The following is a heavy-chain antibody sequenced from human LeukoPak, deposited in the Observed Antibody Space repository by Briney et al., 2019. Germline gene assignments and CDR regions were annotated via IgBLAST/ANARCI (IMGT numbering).Heavy chain of an antibody. CDR1: GFTFDDYT. D-gene: IGHD1-26*01. CDR2: ISWDGGST. CDR3: ARGSSGPFGY. Sequence: PGGSLRLSCAASGFTFDDYTMHWVRQAPGKGLEWVSLISWDGGSTYYADSVKGRFTISRDNSKNTLYLQMNSLRAEDTAVYYCARGSSGPFGYWGQGTLVTVPS. V-gene: IGHV3-43*01. J-gene: IGHJ4*02.